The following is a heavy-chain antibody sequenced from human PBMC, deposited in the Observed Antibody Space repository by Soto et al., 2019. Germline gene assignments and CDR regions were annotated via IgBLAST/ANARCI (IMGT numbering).Heavy chain of an antibody. J-gene: IGHJ5*02. CDR2: MNPNSGNT. CDR1: GYTFTGYY. CDR3: ARVPVRYSSSIRWFDP. Sequence: ASVKVSCKASGYTFTGYYMHWVRQATGQGLEWMGWMNPNSGNTGYAQKFQGRVTMTRNTSISTAYMELSSLRSEDTAVYYCARVPVRYSSSIRWFDPWGQGTPGHRLL. D-gene: IGHD6-6*01. V-gene: IGHV1-8*02.